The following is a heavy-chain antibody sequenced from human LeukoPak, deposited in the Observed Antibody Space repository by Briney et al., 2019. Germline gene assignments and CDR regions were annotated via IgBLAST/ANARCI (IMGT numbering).Heavy chain of an antibody. J-gene: IGHJ3*02. V-gene: IGHV3-53*01. Sequence: GGSLRLSCAVSGFTVSDNYMSWVRQAPGKGLEWVSIIYRGGNAYYADSVRGRFTISRDNSENTLYLHMNDLGVEDTAVYYCARGLGYCSSTSCSDAFDIWGQGTMVTVSS. D-gene: IGHD2-2*03. CDR1: GFTVSDNY. CDR3: ARGLGYCSSTSCSDAFDI. CDR2: IYRGGNA.